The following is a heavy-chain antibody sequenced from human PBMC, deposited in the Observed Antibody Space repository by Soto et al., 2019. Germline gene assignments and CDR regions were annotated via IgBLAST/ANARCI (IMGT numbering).Heavy chain of an antibody. CDR3: SRVGGFDWPRNAFDI. D-gene: IGHD3-9*01. Sequence: GGSLRLSCAASGFTFSSYSMNWVRQAPGKGLEWVSYISSSSSTIYYADSVKGRFTISRDNAKNSLYLQMNSLRAEDTAVYYCSRVGGFDWPRNAFDIWGQGTMVTVSS. CDR2: ISSSSSTI. J-gene: IGHJ3*02. V-gene: IGHV3-48*01. CDR1: GFTFSSYS.